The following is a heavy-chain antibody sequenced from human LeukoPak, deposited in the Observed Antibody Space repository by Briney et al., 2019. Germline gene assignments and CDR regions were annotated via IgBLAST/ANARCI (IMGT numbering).Heavy chain of an antibody. CDR1: GGSITSYS. D-gene: IGHD6-13*01. Sequence: PSETLSLTCAVSGGSITSYSWSWIRQPPGKGLEWIGFVYHSGNTYYNPSLRSRVTMSVDRSKNQFSLNLSSVTAADTAVYYCARRIAAATYGYWGQGTLVTVSS. V-gene: IGHV4-30-2*01. J-gene: IGHJ4*02. CDR3: ARRIAAATYGY. CDR2: VYHSGNT.